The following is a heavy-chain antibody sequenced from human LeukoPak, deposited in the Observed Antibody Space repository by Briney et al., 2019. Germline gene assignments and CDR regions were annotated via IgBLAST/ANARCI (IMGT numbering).Heavy chain of an antibody. Sequence: GGSLRLSCAASDFTFSGYWMNWVRQAPGKGLEWVANISADGRDTYYVNSVRGRFTISRDNADNSLYLQMNSLRGDDTAVYFCARGVNSAIDWWGQGTLVTVSS. D-gene: IGHD3-10*01. CDR1: DFTFSGYW. CDR3: ARGVNSAIDW. CDR2: ISADGRDT. V-gene: IGHV3-7*01. J-gene: IGHJ4*02.